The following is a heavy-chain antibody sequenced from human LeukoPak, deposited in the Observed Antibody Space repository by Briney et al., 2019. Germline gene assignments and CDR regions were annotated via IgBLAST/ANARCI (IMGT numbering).Heavy chain of an antibody. V-gene: IGHV3-73*01. CDR1: GFTFSGSA. Sequence: GGSLRLSCAASGFTFSGSAIHWVRQASGKGLEWLGRIRSKANSYATAYGASVEGRFTISRDDSKNTAYLQMNSLITEDTAVYFCTALGIAAAGMDYWGQGTLVTLSS. J-gene: IGHJ4*02. D-gene: IGHD6-13*01. CDR3: TALGIAAAGMDY. CDR2: IRSKANSYAT.